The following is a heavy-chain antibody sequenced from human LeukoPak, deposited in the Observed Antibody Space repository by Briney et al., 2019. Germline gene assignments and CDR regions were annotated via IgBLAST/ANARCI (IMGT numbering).Heavy chain of an antibody. Sequence: GGSLRLSCAASGFTFSIYSMNWVRQAPGKGLEWVSSIGGSSRSIYYADSVKGRFTISRDNAKNSLYLQMNSLRAEDTAVYYCARDNIVVVPAAIRPYYYYYMDVWGKGTTVTVSS. J-gene: IGHJ6*03. CDR3: ARDNIVVVPAAIRPYYYYYMDV. D-gene: IGHD2-2*02. CDR2: IGGSSRSI. V-gene: IGHV3-21*01. CDR1: GFTFSIYS.